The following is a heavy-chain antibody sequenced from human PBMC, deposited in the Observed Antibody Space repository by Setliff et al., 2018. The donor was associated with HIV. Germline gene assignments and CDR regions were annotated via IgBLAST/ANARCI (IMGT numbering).Heavy chain of an antibody. CDR1: DGSVSSTGYY. CDR3: AREKYKFGYQVYFFDS. D-gene: IGHD5-12*01. Sequence: SETLSLTCTVSDGSVSSTGYYWSWLRQHPGKGLEWIGNIYYSGSTNYNPSLKSRLTTSLDTSNTQFSLKLSSVTAADTAVYFCAREKYKFGYQVYFFDSWGQGTLVTVSS. V-gene: IGHV4-31*03. J-gene: IGHJ4*02. CDR2: IYYSGST.